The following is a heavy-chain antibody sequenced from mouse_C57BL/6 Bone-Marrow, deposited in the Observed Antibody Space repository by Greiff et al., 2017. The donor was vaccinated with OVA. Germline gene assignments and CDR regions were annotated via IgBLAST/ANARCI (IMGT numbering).Heavy chain of an antibody. D-gene: IGHD6-1*01. CDR1: GYTFTSYW. CDR2: IYPSDSET. Sequence: VQLQQPGAELVRPGSSVKLSCKASGYTFTSYWMDWVNQRPGQGLEWIGNIYPSDSETHYTQKFKDKATLTVDKSSSTAYMQLISLTSEDSAVYYCARGRRGHGYFDVWGTGTTVTVSS. J-gene: IGHJ1*03. V-gene: IGHV1-61*01. CDR3: ARGRRGHGYFDV.